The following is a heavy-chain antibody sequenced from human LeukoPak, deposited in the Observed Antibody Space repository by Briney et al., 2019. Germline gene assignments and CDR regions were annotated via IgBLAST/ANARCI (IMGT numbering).Heavy chain of an antibody. J-gene: IGHJ4*02. CDR1: GFTFSKYW. V-gene: IGHV3-74*01. Sequence: GGSLRLSCAASGFTFSKYWMLWVRQAPGKGLESVSRINTDGTVTTYADSVTGRFTVPRDNADKTMILQMNSVMYQAPVVYYCATKQWLAPPPDSWGQGTPVTVSS. CDR3: ATKQWLAPPPDS. CDR2: INTDGTVT. D-gene: IGHD6-19*01.